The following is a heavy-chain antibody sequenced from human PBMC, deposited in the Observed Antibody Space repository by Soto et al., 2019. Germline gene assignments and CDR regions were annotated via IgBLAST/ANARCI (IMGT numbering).Heavy chain of an antibody. CDR2: INHSGGT. V-gene: IGHV4-34*01. Sequence: QVQLQQWGAGLLKPSETLSLTCAVYGGSFSGHYWSWIRQPPGKGLEWIGEINHSGGTYYSPSLKSRVSISVDTSKNQFSLWLTSVTAADTAVYSCARVFFRSSTTNTTRHYNDMDVWGEGTTVTVSS. CDR3: ARVFFRSSTTNTTRHYNDMDV. CDR1: GGSFSGHY. J-gene: IGHJ6*04. D-gene: IGHD5-12*01.